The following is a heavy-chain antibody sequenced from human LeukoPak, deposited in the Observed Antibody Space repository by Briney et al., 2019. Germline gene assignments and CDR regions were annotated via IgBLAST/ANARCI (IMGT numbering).Heavy chain of an antibody. D-gene: IGHD1-26*01. J-gene: IGHJ4*02. CDR2: ISGSGGST. Sequence: GGSLRLSCAASGFTFSSYAMSWVRQAPGKGLEWVSDISGSGGSTCYADSVKGRFTISRDNSKNTLYLQMNSLRAEDTAVYYCAKDPYSGSYYDYWGQGTLVTVSS. V-gene: IGHV3-23*01. CDR3: AKDPYSGSYYDY. CDR1: GFTFSSYA.